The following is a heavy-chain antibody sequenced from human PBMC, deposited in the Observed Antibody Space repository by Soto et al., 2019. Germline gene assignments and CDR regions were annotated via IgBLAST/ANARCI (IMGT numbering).Heavy chain of an antibody. J-gene: IGHJ4*02. CDR1: GYSFTNYW. CDR3: ARHCGLWSGSIDY. Sequence: PGESLKISCKGSGYSFTNYWIGWVRQMPGKGLEWMGIIYPADSDTRYSPSFQGQVTISADKSINTAFLQWSSLTASDTAMYYCARHCGLWSGSIDYWGQGTPVTVSS. CDR2: IYPADSDT. V-gene: IGHV5-51*01. D-gene: IGHD3-3*01.